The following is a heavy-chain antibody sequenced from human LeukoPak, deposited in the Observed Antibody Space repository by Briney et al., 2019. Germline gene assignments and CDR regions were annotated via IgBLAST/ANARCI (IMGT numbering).Heavy chain of an antibody. D-gene: IGHD1-26*01. CDR3: ARSRSSGNYYGQEDS. V-gene: IGHV1-69*04. J-gene: IGHJ4*02. CDR2: FIPFLDIP. Sequence: SVKVSCKASGYTFTSYDINWVRQATGQGLEWMGRFIPFLDIPNTAQKFLGRVTFTADKSTSTAYMELSSLRPDDTAVYFCARSRSSGNYYGQEDSWGQGTLVAVSS. CDR1: GYTFTSYD.